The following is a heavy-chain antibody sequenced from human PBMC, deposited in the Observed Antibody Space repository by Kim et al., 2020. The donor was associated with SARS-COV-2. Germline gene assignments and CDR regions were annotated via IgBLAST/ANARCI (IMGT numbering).Heavy chain of an antibody. Sequence: GGSLRLSCAASGFTFSTYSMFWVRQAPGKGLEWVAVMSYDGRNKWYADSVKGRFTISRDNSKNTLYFQMTSLTNDDTAVYYCARAKVPIDFYSYMDAWG. CDR2: MSYDGRNK. D-gene: IGHD2-21*01. CDR1: GFTFSTYS. J-gene: IGHJ6*03. V-gene: IGHV3-30*14. CDR3: ARAKVPIDFYSYMDA.